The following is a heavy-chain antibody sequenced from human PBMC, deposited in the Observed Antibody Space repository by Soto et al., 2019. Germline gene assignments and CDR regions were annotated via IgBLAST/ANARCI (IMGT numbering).Heavy chain of an antibody. J-gene: IGHJ4*02. Sequence: DGSLRLSCAASGFSFGNHWMHWVRQAPGKGLEWVSRMNSDGSTTNYADSVKGRFTVSRDNAKNTLYLQMNSLRAEDMAVYYCATAEVDYWGPGTLVTVSS. CDR2: MNSDGSTT. CDR3: ATAEVDY. CDR1: GFSFGNHW. V-gene: IGHV3-74*01.